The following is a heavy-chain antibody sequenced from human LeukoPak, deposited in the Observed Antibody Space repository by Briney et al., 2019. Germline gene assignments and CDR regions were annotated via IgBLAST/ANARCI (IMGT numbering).Heavy chain of an antibody. CDR2: IYYSGST. CDR1: GGSMSSSSYY. V-gene: IGHV4-39*01. J-gene: IGHJ3*02. Sequence: SETLSLTCTVSGGSMSSSSYYWGWIRQPPGKGLEWIGSIYYSGSTYYNPSLKSRVTISVDTSKNQFSLKLSSVTAADTAVYYCARSLLQFQYYYDSSAPPHAFDIWGQGTMVTVSS. CDR3: ARSLLQFQYYYDSSAPPHAFDI. D-gene: IGHD3-22*01.